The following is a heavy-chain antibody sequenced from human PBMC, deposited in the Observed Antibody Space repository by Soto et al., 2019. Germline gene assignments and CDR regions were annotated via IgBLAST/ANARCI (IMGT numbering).Heavy chain of an antibody. J-gene: IGHJ4*02. CDR3: AKDLIAVAGTGY. CDR1: GFTFSIYG. CDR2: ISYDGSNK. V-gene: IGHV3-30*18. D-gene: IGHD6-19*01. Sequence: QVQLVESGGGVVQPGRSLRLSRAASGFTFSIYGMHWVRQAPGKGLEWVAVISYDGSNKYYADSVKGRFTISRDNSKNTLYLQMNSLRAEDTAVYYCAKDLIAVAGTGYWGQGTLVTVSS.